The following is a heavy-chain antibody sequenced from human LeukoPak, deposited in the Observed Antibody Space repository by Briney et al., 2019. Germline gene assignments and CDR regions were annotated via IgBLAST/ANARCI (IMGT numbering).Heavy chain of an antibody. Sequence: GGSLRLPCVASGFTFSSYEMIWIRQAPGKGLEWVSYISGSGSTTYYADSVRGRFTTSRDNAENSLYLQMNNLRAEDTAIYYCAREREDCSSSSCYEEFDCWGQGTLVTVSS. CDR3: AREREDCSSSSCYEEFDC. CDR1: GFTFSSYE. V-gene: IGHV3-48*03. CDR2: ISGSGSTT. D-gene: IGHD2-2*01. J-gene: IGHJ4*02.